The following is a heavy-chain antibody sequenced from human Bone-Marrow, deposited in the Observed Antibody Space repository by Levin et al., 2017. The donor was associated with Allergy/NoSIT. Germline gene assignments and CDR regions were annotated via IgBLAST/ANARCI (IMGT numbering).Heavy chain of an antibody. CDR2: IHYGGST. J-gene: IGHJ6*02. V-gene: IGHV4-59*01. CDR1: GDSTTTFS. D-gene: IGHD4-17*01. Sequence: GSLRLSCTVSGDSTTTFSWSWIWQPPGKGLEWIGYIHYGGSTHYNPSLKSRVTISVDTSKNQFSLRLTSVTAADTAVYHCARFLTVTTDYYFFAMDVWGQGTTVTVSS. CDR3: ARFLTVTTDYYFFAMDV.